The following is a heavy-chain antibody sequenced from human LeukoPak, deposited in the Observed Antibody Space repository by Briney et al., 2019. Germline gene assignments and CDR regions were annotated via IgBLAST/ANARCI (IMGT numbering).Heavy chain of an antibody. Sequence: PGGSLRLSCAASGFTFSSYWMHWVRQAPGKGLVWVSRINSDGRSTSYADSVKGRFTISRDNAKNTLYLQMNSLRAEDTAVYYCARAGYCSSTSCYATTTNWFDPWGQGTLVTVSS. J-gene: IGHJ5*02. V-gene: IGHV3-74*01. CDR1: GFTFSSYW. CDR3: ARAGYCSSTSCYATTTNWFDP. D-gene: IGHD2-2*01. CDR2: INSDGRST.